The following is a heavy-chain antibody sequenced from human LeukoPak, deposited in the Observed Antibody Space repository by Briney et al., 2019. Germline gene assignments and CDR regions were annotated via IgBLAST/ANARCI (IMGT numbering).Heavy chain of an antibody. D-gene: IGHD4-11*01. CDR2: ISYDGSNK. CDR3: AKNGMTTRLGVDY. V-gene: IGHV3-30*18. Sequence: PGRSLRLSCAASGFTFSSYGMHWVRQAPGKGLEWVAVISYDGSNKYYADSVKGRFTISRDNSKNTLYLQMNSLRAEDTAVYYCAKNGMTTRLGVDYWGQGTLVTVSS. CDR1: GFTFSSYG. J-gene: IGHJ4*02.